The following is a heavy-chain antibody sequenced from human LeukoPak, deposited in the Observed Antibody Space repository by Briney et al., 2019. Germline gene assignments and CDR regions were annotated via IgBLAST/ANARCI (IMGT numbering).Heavy chain of an antibody. J-gene: IGHJ6*03. D-gene: IGHD1-26*01. CDR3: ARVQGSYSNYYYYMDV. Sequence: GASVKVSCKASGYTFTSYYMHWVRQAPGQGLEWMGIINPSGGSTSYAQKFQGRVTMTRDMSTSTVYMELSSLRAEDTALYYCARVQGSYSNYYYYMDVWGKGTTVTVSS. CDR2: INPSGGST. CDR1: GYTFTSYY. V-gene: IGHV1-46*01.